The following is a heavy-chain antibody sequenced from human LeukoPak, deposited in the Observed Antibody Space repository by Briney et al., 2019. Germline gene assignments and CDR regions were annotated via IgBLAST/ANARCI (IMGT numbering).Heavy chain of an antibody. CDR3: AGPAPSSSSSGHFDY. CDR1: GGSFSGYY. D-gene: IGHD6-6*01. V-gene: IGHV4-34*01. Sequence: SETLSLTCAVYGGSFSGYYWSWIRQPPGKGLEWIGEINHSGSTNYNPSLKSRVTISVDTSKNQFSLKLSSVTAADTAVYYCAGPAPSSSSSGHFDYWGQGTLVTVSS. J-gene: IGHJ4*02. CDR2: INHSGST.